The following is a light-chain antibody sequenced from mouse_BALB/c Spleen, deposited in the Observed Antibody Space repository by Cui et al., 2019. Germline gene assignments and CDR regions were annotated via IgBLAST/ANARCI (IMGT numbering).Light chain of an antibody. CDR3: LQYDEFPWT. V-gene: IGKV14-111*01. CDR2: RAN. J-gene: IGKJ1*01. CDR1: QDINSY. Sequence: DIKMTQSPSSMYASLGESVTITCKASQDINSYLSWFQQKPWESPKTLIYRANRLVDGVPSRFSGSGSGQDYSLTISSLGYEDMGIYYCLQYDEFPWTFGGGTKLEIK.